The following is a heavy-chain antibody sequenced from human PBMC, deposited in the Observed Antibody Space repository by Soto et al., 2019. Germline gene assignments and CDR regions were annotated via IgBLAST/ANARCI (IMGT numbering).Heavy chain of an antibody. J-gene: IGHJ6*02. Sequence: ASVKVSCKASGGTFSIYSISWVRQAPGQGLEWMGGIIPILGTANYAQKFQGRVTITADESTSTAYMELSSLRSEDTAVYYCARSTYSSSWYIYYYYGMDVWGQGTTVTVSS. CDR2: IIPILGTA. CDR1: GGTFSIYS. D-gene: IGHD6-13*01. V-gene: IGHV1-69*13. CDR3: ARSTYSSSWYIYYYYGMDV.